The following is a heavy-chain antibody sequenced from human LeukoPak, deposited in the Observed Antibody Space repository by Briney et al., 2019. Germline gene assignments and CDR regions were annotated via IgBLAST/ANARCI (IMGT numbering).Heavy chain of an antibody. CDR1: GYTFTDYY. J-gene: IGHJ5*01. V-gene: IGHV1-46*01. CDR2: VNPSGGGT. CDR3: AKGPASGDS. D-gene: IGHD3-10*01. Sequence: ASVKVSCKASGYTFTDYYMHWVRQAPGQGLEWMGIVNPSGGGTRYAQRFQDRVTMTRDMSTSTVYMELSNLKSEDTAVYYCAKGPASGDSWGQGTLVTVSS.